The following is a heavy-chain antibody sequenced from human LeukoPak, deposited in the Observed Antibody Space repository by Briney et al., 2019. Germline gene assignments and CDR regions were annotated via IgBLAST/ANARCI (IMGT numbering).Heavy chain of an antibody. Sequence: ASVKVSCKASGYTFTKYYIHWVRQAPGQGLEWMGRIIPILGIANYAQKFQGRVTITADKSTSTAYMELSSLRSEDTAVYYCARDRCSGGSCHFDYWGQGTLVTVSS. V-gene: IGHV1-69*04. CDR3: ARDRCSGGSCHFDY. D-gene: IGHD2-15*01. CDR1: GYTFTKYY. J-gene: IGHJ4*02. CDR2: IIPILGIA.